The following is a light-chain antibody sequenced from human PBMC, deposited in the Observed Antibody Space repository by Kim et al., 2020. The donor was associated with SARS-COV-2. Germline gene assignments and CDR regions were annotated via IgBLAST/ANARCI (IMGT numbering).Light chain of an antibody. CDR3: QQYHDSSST. V-gene: IGKV3-20*01. CDR2: GTS. Sequence: GEGATVSCRASQSVRSGSVAWYQQKPGQTPRLLIYGTSNRATGIPDRFSGSGSGTDFTLTITRLEPEDFAVYYCQQYHDSSSTFGQGTKVDIK. J-gene: IGKJ1*01. CDR1: QSVRSGS.